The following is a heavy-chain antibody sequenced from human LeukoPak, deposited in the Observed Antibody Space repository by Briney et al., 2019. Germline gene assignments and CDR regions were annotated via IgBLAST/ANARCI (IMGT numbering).Heavy chain of an antibody. CDR1: GYTFTSYG. V-gene: IGHV1-18*01. Sequence: ASVRVSCKASGYTFTSYGISWVRQAPGQGLEWMGWISAYNGNTNYAQKLQGRVTMTTDTSTSTAYMELRSLRSDDTAVYYCASPYYYDSSGYYYDRYYFDYWGQGTLVTVSS. CDR2: ISAYNGNT. CDR3: ASPYYYDSSGYYYDRYYFDY. J-gene: IGHJ4*02. D-gene: IGHD3-22*01.